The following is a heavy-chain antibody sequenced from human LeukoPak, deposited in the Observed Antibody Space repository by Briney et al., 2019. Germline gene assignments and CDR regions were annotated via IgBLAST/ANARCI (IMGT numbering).Heavy chain of an antibody. CDR3: ATESSGALDY. CDR1: EFIFSSTS. D-gene: IGHD1-26*01. V-gene: IGHV3-21*01. J-gene: IGHJ4*02. CDR2: IDTSSYT. Sequence: GGSLRLSCVASEFIFSSTSLNWVRQAPGKGLQYVSSIDTSSYTYYADSVKGRFTISRDNAKNSLYLQMNSLRAEDTSVYYCATESSGALDYWGQGTLVTVSS.